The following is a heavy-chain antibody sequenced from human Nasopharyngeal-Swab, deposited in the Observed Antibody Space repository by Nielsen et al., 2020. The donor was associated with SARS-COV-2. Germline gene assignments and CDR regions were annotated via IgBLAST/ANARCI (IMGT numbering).Heavy chain of an antibody. V-gene: IGHV3-49*03. Sequence: GGSLRLSCTASGFTFGDYAMSWFRQAPGKGLEWVGFIRSKAYGGTTEYAASVKGRFTISRDDSKSIAYLQMNSLKTEDTAVYYCARAALSSPASFDYWGQGTLVTVSS. CDR2: IRSKAYGGTT. D-gene: IGHD6-6*01. J-gene: IGHJ4*02. CDR1: GFTFGDYA. CDR3: ARAALSSPASFDY.